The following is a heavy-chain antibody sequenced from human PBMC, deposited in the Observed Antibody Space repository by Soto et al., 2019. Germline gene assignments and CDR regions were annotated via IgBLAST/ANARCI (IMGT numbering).Heavy chain of an antibody. V-gene: IGHV3-30-3*01. CDR2: ISYDGSNK. CDR3: ARDPTWVVTAIWEIDY. J-gene: IGHJ4*02. Sequence: GGSLRLSCAASGFTFSSYAMHWVRQAPGKGLEWVAVISYDGSNKYYADSVKGRFTISRDNSKNTLYLQMNSLRAEDTAVYYCARDPTWVVTAIWEIDYWGQGTLVTVSS. D-gene: IGHD2-21*02. CDR1: GFTFSSYA.